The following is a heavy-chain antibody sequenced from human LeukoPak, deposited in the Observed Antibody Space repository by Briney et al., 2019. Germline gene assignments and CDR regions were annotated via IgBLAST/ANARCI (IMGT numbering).Heavy chain of an antibody. J-gene: IGHJ6*03. CDR1: GYTFTSYG. CDR3: ARGEIAVAGTNYYYMDV. D-gene: IGHD6-19*01. V-gene: IGHV1-18*01. Sequence: ASVKVSCKASGYTFTSYGISWVRQAPGRGLEWMGWISAYNGNTNYAQKLQGRVTMTTDTSTSTAYMELRSLRSDDTAVYYCARGEIAVAGTNYYYMDVWGKGTTVTVSS. CDR2: ISAYNGNT.